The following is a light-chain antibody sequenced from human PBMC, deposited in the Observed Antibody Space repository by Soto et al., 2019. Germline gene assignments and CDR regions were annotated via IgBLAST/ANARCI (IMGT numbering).Light chain of an antibody. J-gene: IGKJ4*01. CDR3: QHGYSTPLT. V-gene: IGKV3-11*01. Sequence: EIVLTQSPGTLSLSPGERATLSCRASQSVSSYLAWYQQKPGQAPRLLIYGASNRATGIPDRFSGSGSGTDFTLTISSLQPEDFATYFCQHGYSTPLTFGGGTTVDI. CDR1: QSVSSY. CDR2: GAS.